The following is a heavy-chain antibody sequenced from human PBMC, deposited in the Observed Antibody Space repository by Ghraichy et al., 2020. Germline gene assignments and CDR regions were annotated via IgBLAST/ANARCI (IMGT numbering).Heavy chain of an antibody. J-gene: IGHJ4*02. D-gene: IGHD6-19*01. CDR1: GGTFSSYA. CDR3: ARERPESSGWYGGWTFDY. Sequence: SVKVSCKASGGTFSSYAISWVRQAPGQGLEWMGGIIPIFGTANYAQKFQGRVTITADESTSTAYMELSSQRSEDTAVYYCARERPESSGWYGGWTFDYWGQGTLVTVSS. V-gene: IGHV1-69*13. CDR2: IIPIFGTA.